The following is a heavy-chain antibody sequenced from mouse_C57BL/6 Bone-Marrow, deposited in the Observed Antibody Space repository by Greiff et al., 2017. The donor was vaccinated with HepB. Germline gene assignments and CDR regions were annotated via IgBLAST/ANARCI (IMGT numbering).Heavy chain of an antibody. CDR1: GFTFSDYY. CDR3: ARYGIGFDY. D-gene: IGHD1-1*01. Sequence: EVPGVESGGGLVQPGGSLKLSCAASGFTFSDYYMYWVRQTPEKRLEWVAYISNGGGSTYYPDTVKGRFTISRDNAKNTLYLQMSRLKSEDTAMYYCARYGIGFDYWGQGTTLTVSS. V-gene: IGHV5-12*01. J-gene: IGHJ2*01. CDR2: ISNGGGST.